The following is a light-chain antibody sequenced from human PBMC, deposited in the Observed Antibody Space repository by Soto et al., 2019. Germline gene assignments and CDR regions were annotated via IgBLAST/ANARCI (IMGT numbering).Light chain of an antibody. V-gene: IGKV2-30*01. CDR1: QSLVYSDGNTF. CDR3: MQPPHWPRIT. CDR2: KVS. Sequence: DVVMTQSPLSLPVTLGQPASISCRSSQSLVYSDGNTFLNWFHQRPGQSPRRLIYKVSNRDSGVPDRFSGSGSGTDFTLKISRVEAEDVGVYFCMQPPHWPRITFGQGTRLEIK. J-gene: IGKJ5*01.